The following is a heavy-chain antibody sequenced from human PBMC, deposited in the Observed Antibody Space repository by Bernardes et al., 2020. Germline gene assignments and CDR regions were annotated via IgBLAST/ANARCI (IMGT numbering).Heavy chain of an antibody. J-gene: IGHJ4*02. CDR3: ARALRGGDLFDY. CDR2: ISGSGGST. Sequence: GGSLRLSCAASGFTFSSYAMSWVRQAPGKGLEWVSAISGSGGSTYYADSVKGRFTISRDNSKNTLYLQMNSLRAEDTAVYYCARALRGGDLFDYWGQGTLVTVSS. CDR1: GFTFSSYA. V-gene: IGHV3-23*01. D-gene: IGHD3-16*01.